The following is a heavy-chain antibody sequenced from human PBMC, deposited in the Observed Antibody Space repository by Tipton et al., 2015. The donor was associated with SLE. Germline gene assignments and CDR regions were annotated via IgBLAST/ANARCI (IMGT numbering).Heavy chain of an antibody. CDR3: AREKTGDTYYYYGMDV. J-gene: IGHJ6*02. Sequence: LRLSCTVSGGSISSYYWSWIRQPPGKGLEWIGYIYYSGSTNYNPSLKSRVTISVDTSKNQFSLNLSSVTAADTAVYYCAREKTGDTYYYYGMDVWGQGATVTVSS. D-gene: IGHD7-27*01. CDR1: GGSISSYY. CDR2: IYYSGST. V-gene: IGHV4-59*01.